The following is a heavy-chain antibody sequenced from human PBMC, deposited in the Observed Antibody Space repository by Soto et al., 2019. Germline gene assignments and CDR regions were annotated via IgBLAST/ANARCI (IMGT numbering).Heavy chain of an antibody. Sequence: QVQLVQSGGGVVQPGRSLRLSCAGSGFTFSSYGIHWVRQAPGKGLEWVALISYDGGNEKYTESVKDRFTISRDDSHNVAYLQMSSLRTEDTAMYYCAKDRYSGTYPTDFDYWGQGILVTVSS. CDR3: AKDRYSGTYPTDFDY. V-gene: IGHV3-30*18. D-gene: IGHD1-26*01. J-gene: IGHJ4*02. CDR2: ISYDGGNE. CDR1: GFTFSSYG.